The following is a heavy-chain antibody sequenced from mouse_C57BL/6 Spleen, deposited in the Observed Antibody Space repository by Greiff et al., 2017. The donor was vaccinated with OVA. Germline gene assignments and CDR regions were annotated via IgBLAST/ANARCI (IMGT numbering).Heavy chain of an antibody. D-gene: IGHD4-1*01. J-gene: IGHJ2*01. Sequence: QVQLQQSGAELVRPGTSVKLSCKASGYTFTSYWMHWVKQRPGQGLEWIGVIDPSDSYTNYNQKFKGKATLTVDTSSSTAYMQLSSLTSEDSAVYYCARGGGTFDYWGQGTTLTVSS. CDR3: ARGGGTFDY. V-gene: IGHV1-59*01. CDR2: IDPSDSYT. CDR1: GYTFTSYW.